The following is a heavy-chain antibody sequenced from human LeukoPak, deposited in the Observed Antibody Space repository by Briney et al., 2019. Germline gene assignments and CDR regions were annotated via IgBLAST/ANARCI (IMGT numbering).Heavy chain of an antibody. V-gene: IGHV3-7*03. J-gene: IGHJ6*02. Sequence: GGSLRLSCAASGFTFSSYWMNWARQAPGKGLEWVASINHNGNVNYYVDSVKGRLTISRDNAKNSLYLQMSNLRAEDTAVYSCARGGGLDVWGQGATVTVSS. D-gene: IGHD3-16*01. CDR2: INHNGNVN. CDR3: ARGGGLDV. CDR1: GFTFSSYW.